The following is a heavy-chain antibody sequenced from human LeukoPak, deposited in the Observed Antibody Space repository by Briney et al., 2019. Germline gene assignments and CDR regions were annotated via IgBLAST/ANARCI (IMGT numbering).Heavy chain of an antibody. D-gene: IGHD2-21*02. V-gene: IGHV4-34*01. CDR1: GGSVSGYY. CDR3: ARLVVTANDAFDI. Sequence: SETLSLTCTVSGGSVSGYYWSWIRQPPGKGLEWIGEINHSGSTNYNPSLKSRVTISVDTSKNQFSLKLSSVTAADTAVYYCARLVVTANDAFDIWGQGTMVTVSS. J-gene: IGHJ3*02. CDR2: INHSGST.